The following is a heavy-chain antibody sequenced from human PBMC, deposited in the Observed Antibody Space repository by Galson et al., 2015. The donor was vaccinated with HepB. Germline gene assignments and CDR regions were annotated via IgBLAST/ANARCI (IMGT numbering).Heavy chain of an antibody. D-gene: IGHD3-10*01. CDR3: ARDRGGYGSGSHYYGMDV. J-gene: IGHJ6*02. Sequence: SLRLSCAASRFTVSSNYMSWVRQAPGKGLAWVSLIYRGGSTYYAGSVKGRFTISRDNSKNTLYLQMNSLRPDDTAVYYCARDRGGYGSGSHYYGMDVWGQGTTVIVSS. CDR1: RFTVSSNY. CDR2: IYRGGST. V-gene: IGHV3-66*02.